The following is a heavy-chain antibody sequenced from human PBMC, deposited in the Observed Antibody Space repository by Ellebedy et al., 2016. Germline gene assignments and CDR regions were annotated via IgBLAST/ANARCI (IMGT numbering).Heavy chain of an antibody. CDR1: GGSISNSNW. J-gene: IGHJ6*01. V-gene: IGHV4-4*02. Sequence: SETLSLXXAVSGGSISNSNWWSWVRQPPGKGLEWIGEIYHSGSTNYNPSLKSRVTISVDKSKNQFSLKLSSVTAVDTGVDYCARSGGYCSGGRCYSHLYGMDVWGQGTKVTVSA. D-gene: IGHD2-15*01. CDR3: ARSGGYCSGGRCYSHLYGMDV. CDR2: IYHSGST.